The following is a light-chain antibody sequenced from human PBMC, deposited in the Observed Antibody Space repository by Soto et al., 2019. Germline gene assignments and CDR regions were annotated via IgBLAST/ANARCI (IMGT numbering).Light chain of an antibody. Sequence: QSVLTQPPSVSGAPGQRVTISCTGSSSNIGANYGVHWYQHLPGTAPKLLIYGNSYRPSGVPDRFSGSKSGTSASLAITGPQAGGWGCLLRQSCGRRLRWVVFGGGTKLTVL. CDR3: QSCGRRLRWVV. V-gene: IGLV1-40*01. CDR2: GNS. CDR1: SSNIGANYG. J-gene: IGLJ2*01.